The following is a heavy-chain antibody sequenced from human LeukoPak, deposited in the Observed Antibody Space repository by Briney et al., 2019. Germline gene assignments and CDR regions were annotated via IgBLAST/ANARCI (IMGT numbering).Heavy chain of an antibody. Sequence: SQTLSLTCSISGDSVSSNSAAWNWIRQSPSRGLEWLGRTYYRSKWYNDYAVSVKSRITIKSDTSKNQFSLQLNSVTPEDTAVYYCARDSIAAGWSFDHWGQGTLVTVSS. D-gene: IGHD6-13*01. V-gene: IGHV6-1*01. CDR2: TYYRSKWYN. J-gene: IGHJ4*02. CDR1: GDSVSSNSAA. CDR3: ARDSIAAGWSFDH.